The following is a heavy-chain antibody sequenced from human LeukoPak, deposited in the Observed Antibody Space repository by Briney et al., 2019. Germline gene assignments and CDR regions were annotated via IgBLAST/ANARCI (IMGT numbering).Heavy chain of an antibody. CDR3: ARGRRGSSSGSGAFDI. V-gene: IGHV1-18*01. CDR1: GYTFISYG. Sequence: ASVKVSCKASGYTFISYGISWVRQAPGQGLEWMGWISAYNGNTNYAQKLQGRVTMTTDTSTSTAYMELRSLRSDDTAVYYCARGRRGSSSGSGAFDIWGQGTMVTVSS. CDR2: ISAYNGNT. J-gene: IGHJ3*02. D-gene: IGHD6-6*01.